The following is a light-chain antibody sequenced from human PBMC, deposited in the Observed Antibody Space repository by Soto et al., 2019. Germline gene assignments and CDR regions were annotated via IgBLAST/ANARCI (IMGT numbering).Light chain of an antibody. V-gene: IGLV2-23*01. Sequence: QSALTQPASVSGSPGQSITISCTGTSSDVGSYNLVSWYQQHPGKAPKLMIYEGSKRPSGVSNRFSGSKSGNTASLTISGLQAEDEADYDCCSYAGSSTCPNWVFGGGTKLTVL. CDR1: SSDVGSYNL. CDR2: EGS. CDR3: CSYAGSSTCPNWV. J-gene: IGLJ3*02.